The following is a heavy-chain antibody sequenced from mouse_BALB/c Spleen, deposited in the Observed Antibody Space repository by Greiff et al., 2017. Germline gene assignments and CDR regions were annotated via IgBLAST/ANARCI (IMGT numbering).Heavy chain of an antibody. CDR1: GFSLTSYG. D-gene: IGHD4-1*01. Sequence: QVQLQQSGPGLVAPSQSLSITCTVSGFSLTSYGVHWVRQPPGKGLEWLGVIWAGGSTNYNSALMSRLSISKDNSKSQVFLKMNSLQTDDTAMYYCARELTGTWFAYWGQGTLVTVSA. CDR2: IWAGGST. V-gene: IGHV2-9*02. CDR3: ARELTGTWFAY. J-gene: IGHJ3*01.